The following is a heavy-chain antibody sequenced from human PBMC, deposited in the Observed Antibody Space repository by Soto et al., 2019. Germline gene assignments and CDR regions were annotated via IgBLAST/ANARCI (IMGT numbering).Heavy chain of an antibody. V-gene: IGHV2-26*01. J-gene: IGHJ4*02. CDR3: ARIGRISAAGRCGYFDY. CDR1: GCSLSSDRMC. D-gene: IGHD6-13*01. Sequence: QVTLKESGPVMVKPTEALTLTFTVSGCSLSSDRMCVSWIRQPPGTPLEWLAHIFSNDENAYSTSLKSRLTSSKHAAKSQVVLTSTNMDPVDTATYYCARIGRISAAGRCGYFDYWCQGTLVTDSS. CDR2: IFSNDEN.